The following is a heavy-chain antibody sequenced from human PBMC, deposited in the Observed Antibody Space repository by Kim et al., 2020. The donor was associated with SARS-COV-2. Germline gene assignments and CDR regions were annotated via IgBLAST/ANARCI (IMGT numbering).Heavy chain of an antibody. CDR3: AKGSIAAAGTYYYYYGMDV. CDR1: GFTFGDYA. D-gene: IGHD6-13*01. CDR2: ISWNSGSI. J-gene: IGHJ6*04. V-gene: IGHV3-9*01. Sequence: GGSLRLSCAASGFTFGDYAMHWVRQAPGKGLEWVSGISWNSGSIGYADSVKGRFTISRDNAKNSLYLQMNSLRAEDTALYYCAKGSIAAAGTYYYYYGMDVWGEGTTVTVSS.